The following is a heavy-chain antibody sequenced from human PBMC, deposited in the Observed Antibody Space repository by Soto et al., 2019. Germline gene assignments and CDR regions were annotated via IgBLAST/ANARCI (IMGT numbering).Heavy chain of an antibody. CDR3: ARVGEMKHHDSSGNLY. D-gene: IGHD3-22*01. CDR1: GFTFRDYW. Sequence: PGGSLRLCCAASGFTFRDYWMHWVRQAPGKGLEWVSHINGDGSLIRYADSVKGRFTISRDNAKNMVHLQMNSLRGDDTAVYYCARVGEMKHHDSSGNLYRGQATLVSVSS. V-gene: IGHV3-74*01. J-gene: IGHJ4*02. CDR2: INGDGSLI.